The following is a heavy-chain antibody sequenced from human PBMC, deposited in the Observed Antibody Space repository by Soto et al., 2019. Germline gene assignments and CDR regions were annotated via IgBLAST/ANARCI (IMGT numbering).Heavy chain of an antibody. J-gene: IGHJ4*02. CDR2: IYYSGST. V-gene: IGHV4-59*01. Sequence: PSETLSLTCTVSGGSISSYYCSWIRQPPWKGLEWIGYIYYSGSTNYNPSLKSRVTISVDTSKNQFSLKLSSVTAADTAVYYCASSSSIAARRFDYFGQGTLVAFSS. D-gene: IGHD6-6*01. CDR3: ASSSSIAARRFDY. CDR1: GGSISSYY.